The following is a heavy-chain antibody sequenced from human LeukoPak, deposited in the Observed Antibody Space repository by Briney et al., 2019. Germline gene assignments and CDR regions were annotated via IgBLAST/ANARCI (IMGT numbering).Heavy chain of an antibody. V-gene: IGHV3-23*01. D-gene: IGHD3-22*01. CDR3: AKEPYSSGYYYAGY. CDR2: ISGSGGST. CDR1: GFTFSSYA. J-gene: IGHJ4*02. Sequence: GGSLRLSCAASGFTFSSYAMSWVRQAPGKGLEWVSAISGSGGSTYYADSVKGRLTISRDNSKNTLYLQMNSLRAEDTAVYYCAKEPYSSGYYYAGYWGQGTLVTVSS.